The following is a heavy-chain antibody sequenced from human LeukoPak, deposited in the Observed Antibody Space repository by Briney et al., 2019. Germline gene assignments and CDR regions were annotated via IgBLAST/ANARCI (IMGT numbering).Heavy chain of an antibody. D-gene: IGHD7-27*01. J-gene: IGHJ4*02. CDR2: ISYDGSNK. V-gene: IGHV3-30-3*01. Sequence: GGYLRLYCAASRFTFSSYAMHWVRQAPGKGLEWVAVISYDGSNKYYADSVKGRFTISRDNSKNTLYLQMNSLRAEDTAVYYCARGGLLGYFDYWGQGTLVTVSS. CDR3: ARGGLLGYFDY. CDR1: RFTFSSYA.